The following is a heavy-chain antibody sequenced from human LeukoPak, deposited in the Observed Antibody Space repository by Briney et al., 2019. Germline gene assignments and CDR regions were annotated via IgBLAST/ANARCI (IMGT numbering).Heavy chain of an antibody. CDR1: GYTFTSYA. D-gene: IGHD3-3*02. CDR2: INTNTGNP. V-gene: IGHV7-4-1*02. CDR3: ASISSPRYYYMDV. Sequence: GASVKVSCKASGYTFTSYAMNWVRQAPGQGLEWMGWINTNTGNPTYAQGFTGRFVFSLDTSVSTAYLQISSLKAEDTAVYYCASISSPRYYYMDVWGKGTTVTVSS. J-gene: IGHJ6*03.